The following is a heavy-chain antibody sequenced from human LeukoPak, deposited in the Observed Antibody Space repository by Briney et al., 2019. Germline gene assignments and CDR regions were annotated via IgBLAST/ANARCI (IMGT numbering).Heavy chain of an antibody. D-gene: IGHD3-10*01. CDR2: IHYTGST. J-gene: IGHJ5*02. CDR3: ARGGYYGSGNDFRFDP. CDR1: GGSINSYY. V-gene: IGHV4-59*01. Sequence: SETLSLTCTVSGGSINSYYWSWIRQPPGKGLECIGYIHYTGSTNYNPSLKSRVTISVDTSRNQFSLKLSSVTAADTAIYYCARGGYYGSGNDFRFDPWGQGTLVTVSS.